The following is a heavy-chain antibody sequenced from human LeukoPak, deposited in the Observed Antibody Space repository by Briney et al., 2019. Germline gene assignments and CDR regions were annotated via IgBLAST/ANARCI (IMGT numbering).Heavy chain of an antibody. CDR2: ITGSGDST. Sequence: GGSLRLSCAASGFTFSSYAMRWVRQAPGKGLEWVSAITGSGDSTYYADSVKGRFTITRDNSKNTLYLQMNSLRAEDTAVYYCADSNYWYPVDYWGQGTLVTVSS. J-gene: IGHJ4*02. CDR3: ADSNYWYPVDY. CDR1: GFTFSSYA. V-gene: IGHV3-23*01. D-gene: IGHD4-11*01.